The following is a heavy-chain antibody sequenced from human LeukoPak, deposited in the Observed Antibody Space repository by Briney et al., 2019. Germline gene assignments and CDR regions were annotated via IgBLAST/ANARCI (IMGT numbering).Heavy chain of an antibody. J-gene: IGHJ2*01. V-gene: IGHV3-21*01. CDR3: ARDRGIAARRSRACYFDL. Sequence: GGSLRLSCAASGFTFSSYSMNWVRQAPGKGLGWVSSISSSSSYIYYADSVKGRFTISRDNAKNSLYLQMNSLRAEDTAVYYCARDRGIAARRSRACYFDLWGRGTLVTVSS. CDR2: ISSSSSYI. CDR1: GFTFSSYS. D-gene: IGHD6-6*01.